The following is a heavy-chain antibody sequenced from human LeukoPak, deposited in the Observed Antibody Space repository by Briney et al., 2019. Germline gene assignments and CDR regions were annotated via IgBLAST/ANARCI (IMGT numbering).Heavy chain of an antibody. D-gene: IGHD3-10*02. CDR1: GFTFSDYG. Sequence: GGSLRLSCAASGFTFSDYGMHWVRQAPGKGLEWVAFIRYDGINKYYADSVKGRFTISRDNAKNSLYLQMNSLRAEDTAVYYCAELGITMIGGVWGKGTTVTISS. CDR2: IRYDGINK. J-gene: IGHJ6*04. V-gene: IGHV3-30*02. CDR3: AELGITMIGGV.